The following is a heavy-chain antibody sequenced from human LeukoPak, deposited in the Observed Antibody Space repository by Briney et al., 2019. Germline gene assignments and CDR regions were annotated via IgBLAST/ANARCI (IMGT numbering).Heavy chain of an antibody. D-gene: IGHD3-10*01. CDR1: GYTFTNYG. V-gene: IGHV1-18*01. CDR2: INGHNGNT. J-gene: IGHJ4*02. Sequence: ASVKVSCKASGYTFTNYGINWVRQAPGQGLEWMGWINGHNGNTNYSQKFQDRVTMTTDTSTSTAYMELSSLRSEDTAVYYCARTDPILWFGELSGWGQGTLVTVSS. CDR3: ARTDPILWFGELSG.